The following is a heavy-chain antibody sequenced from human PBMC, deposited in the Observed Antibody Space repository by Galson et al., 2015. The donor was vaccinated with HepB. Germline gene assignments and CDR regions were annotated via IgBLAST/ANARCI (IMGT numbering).Heavy chain of an antibody. J-gene: IGHJ5*02. CDR3: AMQANYDVLTGGFRADLDR. CDR1: GYSFTNYW. D-gene: IGHD3-9*01. V-gene: IGHV5-51*01. Sequence: QSGAEVKKPRESLKISCKTSGYSFTNYWIAWVRQMPGKGLEWMGIIYPDDSDARYSPSFQGQVTISADKSIDTAYLQWSSLKASDSAMYYCAMQANYDVLTGGFRADLDRWGQGTLVTVSS. CDR2: IYPDDSDA.